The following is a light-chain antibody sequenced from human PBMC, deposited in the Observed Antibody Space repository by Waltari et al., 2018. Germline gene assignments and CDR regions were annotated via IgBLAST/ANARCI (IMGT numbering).Light chain of an antibody. Sequence: DVVMTQSPLSLPVTPGQPASISCRSSQSLVHSDGNTYLNWFRQRPGQSPRRLIDKVSNRDSGVPDRFSGSGSGTDFTRTINRVEAEDVGLYYCMQGTHWPYTFGQGTKLEIK. J-gene: IGKJ2*01. V-gene: IGKV2-30*02. CDR2: KVS. CDR1: QSLVHSDGNTY. CDR3: MQGTHWPYT.